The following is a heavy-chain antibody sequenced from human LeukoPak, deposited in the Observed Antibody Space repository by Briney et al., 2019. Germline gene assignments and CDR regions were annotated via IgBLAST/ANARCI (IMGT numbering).Heavy chain of an antibody. J-gene: IGHJ4*02. D-gene: IGHD2-15*01. CDR1: GGSFSGYY. V-gene: IGHV4-34*01. Sequence: SETLSLTCAVYGGSFSGYYWSWIRQPPGKGLEWIGEINHSGSTNYNPSLKGRVTISVDTSKNQFSLKLSSVTAADTAVYYCARGRSGGRFDYWGQGTLVTVSS. CDR2: INHSGST. CDR3: ARGRSGGRFDY.